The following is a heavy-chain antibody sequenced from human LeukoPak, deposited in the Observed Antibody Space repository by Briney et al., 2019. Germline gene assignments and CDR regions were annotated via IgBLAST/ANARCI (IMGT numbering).Heavy chain of an antibody. J-gene: IGHJ4*02. CDR3: ARDLYYYDSSGYY. V-gene: IGHV3-21*01. Sequence: GRSLRLSCAASGFTFSSYGVHWVRQAPGKGLEWVSSISSSSSYIYYADSAKGRFTISRDNAKNSLYLQMNSLRAEDTAVYYCARDLYYYDSSGYYWGQGTLVTVSS. D-gene: IGHD3-22*01. CDR1: GFTFSSYG. CDR2: ISSSSSYI.